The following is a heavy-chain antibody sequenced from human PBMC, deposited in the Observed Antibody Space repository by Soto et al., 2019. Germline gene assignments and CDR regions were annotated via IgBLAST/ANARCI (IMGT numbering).Heavy chain of an antibody. CDR2: IKSKRDGGAR. V-gene: IGHV3-15*01. J-gene: IGHJ4*02. CDR3: VECWNDF. Sequence: EVQVVESGGDLVKPGGSLRLSCVTSGFMFSSAWMNWVRQAPGKGLEWVGRIKSKRDGGARDYAEPVKGRFSISRDDSKNTVCLQINSLRAEDTAVYYCVECWNDFWGQGTLVTVSS. CDR1: GFMFSSAW. D-gene: IGHD1-1*01.